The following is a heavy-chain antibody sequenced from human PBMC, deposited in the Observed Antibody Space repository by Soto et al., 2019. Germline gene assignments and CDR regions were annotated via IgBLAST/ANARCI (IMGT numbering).Heavy chain of an antibody. V-gene: IGHV1-46*01. CDR1: GYTFTNYY. J-gene: IGHJ4*02. CDR3: ARGRFTTVTTWCYFDY. CDR2: INPGTGST. D-gene: IGHD4-17*01. Sequence: GASVKGSCKASGYTFTNYYIHWVRQAPGQGLEWMGIINPGTGSTTYEQKFQGRVTLTRDTSTSTVYMDLSSLRSEDTAVYYCARGRFTTVTTWCYFDYWGQGALGNVS.